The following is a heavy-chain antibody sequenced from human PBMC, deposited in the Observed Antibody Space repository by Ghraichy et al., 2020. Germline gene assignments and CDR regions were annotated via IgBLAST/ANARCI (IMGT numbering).Heavy chain of an antibody. CDR1: GVSISSYW. V-gene: IGHV4-59*01. CDR3: ASGLTAETTTDY. J-gene: IGHJ4*02. CDR2: VHHSGTT. Sequence: SETLSLTCTVSGVSISSYWWCWIRQSPGKGLEWIAYVHHSGTTNSNPSLKSRVTTSIDTSKSQFSLMLTSVTAADTAVYYCASGLTAETTTDYWGQGTLVTVSS. D-gene: IGHD4-17*01.